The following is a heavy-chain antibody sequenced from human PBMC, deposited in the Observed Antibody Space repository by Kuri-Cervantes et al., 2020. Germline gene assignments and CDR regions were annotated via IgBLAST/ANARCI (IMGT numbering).Heavy chain of an antibody. CDR2: IYTSGST. V-gene: IGHV4-4*07. J-gene: IGHJ6*03. CDR3: ARVGYSYGYDYYYYMDV. Sequence: SATLSLTCTVSGGSISSYYWSWIRQPAGKGLEWIGRIYTSGSTNYNPSRKSRVTISVDKSKNQFSLKLSSVTAADTAVYYCARVGYSYGYDYYYYMDVWGKGTTVTVSS. CDR1: GGSISSYY. D-gene: IGHD5-18*01.